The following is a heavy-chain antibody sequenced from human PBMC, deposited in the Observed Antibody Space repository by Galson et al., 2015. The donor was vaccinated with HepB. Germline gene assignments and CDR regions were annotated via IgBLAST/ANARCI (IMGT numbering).Heavy chain of an antibody. D-gene: IGHD2-15*01. Sequence: SLRLSCAASGFTFSGSAMHWVRQASGKGLEWVGRIRSKANSYTTAYAASVKGRFTISRDDSKNTAYLQMNSLKTEDTAVYYCTTLPFRYCSGGSCYSEDYWGQGTLVTVSS. V-gene: IGHV3-73*01. CDR1: GFTFSGSA. J-gene: IGHJ4*02. CDR3: TTLPFRYCSGGSCYSEDY. CDR2: IRSKANSYTT.